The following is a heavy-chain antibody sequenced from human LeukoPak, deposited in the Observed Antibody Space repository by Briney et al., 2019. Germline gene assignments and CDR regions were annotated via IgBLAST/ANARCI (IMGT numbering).Heavy chain of an antibody. CDR1: GGSISSGGYY. J-gene: IGHJ4*02. D-gene: IGHD3-16*02. CDR3: AREGDYVWGSYRYCDY. Sequence: PSQTLSLTCTVSGGSISSGGYYWSWIRQPAGKGLEWIGRIYTSGSTNYNPSLKSRVTISVDTSKNQFSLKLSSVTAADTAVYYCAREGDYVWGSYRYCDYWGQGTLVTVSS. CDR2: IYTSGST. V-gene: IGHV4-61*02.